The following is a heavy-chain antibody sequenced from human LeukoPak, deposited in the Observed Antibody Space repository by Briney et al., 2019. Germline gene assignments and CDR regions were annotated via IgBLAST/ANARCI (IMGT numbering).Heavy chain of an antibody. CDR3: ARSSDSGWYFLHGMDV. CDR1: GYSFTSYW. Sequence: GESLKISCKGSGYSFTSYWIGWVRQMPGKGLEWMGIIYPGDSDTRYSPSFQGQVTISADKSISTAYLQWSSLKASDTAMYYCARSSDSGWYFLHGMDVWGQGTTVTVSS. V-gene: IGHV5-51*01. D-gene: IGHD6-19*01. J-gene: IGHJ6*02. CDR2: IYPGDSDT.